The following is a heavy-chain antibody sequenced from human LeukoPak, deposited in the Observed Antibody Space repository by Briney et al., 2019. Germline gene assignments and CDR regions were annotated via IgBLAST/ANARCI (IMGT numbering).Heavy chain of an antibody. V-gene: IGHV3-53*01. J-gene: IGHJ4*02. D-gene: IGHD3-22*01. CDR3: ARWRTYDSSGYCFDY. CDR1: GFTVSSNY. CDR2: IYSGGST. Sequence: PGGSLRLSCAASGFTVSSNYMSWVRQAPGKGLEWVSAIYSGGSTYYADSVKGRFTISRDNSKDTLYLQMNSLRAEDTAVYYCARWRTYDSSGYCFDYWGQGTLVTVSS.